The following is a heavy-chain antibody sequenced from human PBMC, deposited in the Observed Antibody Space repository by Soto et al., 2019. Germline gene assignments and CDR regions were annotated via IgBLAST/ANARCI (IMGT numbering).Heavy chain of an antibody. V-gene: IGHV1-69*01. D-gene: IGHD1-26*01. Sequence: QVQLVQSGAEVKKPGSSVKVSCKASGGTFSSYSINCVRQAPGKGLEWMGEIIPIFGTANYAQKFQGRVKITEDESTSTAYMELISLRSEDTAVYYCARDGGRHSGGIDYWGQGTLVTVAS. CDR3: ARDGGRHSGGIDY. CDR1: GGTFSSYS. J-gene: IGHJ4*02. CDR2: IIPIFGTA.